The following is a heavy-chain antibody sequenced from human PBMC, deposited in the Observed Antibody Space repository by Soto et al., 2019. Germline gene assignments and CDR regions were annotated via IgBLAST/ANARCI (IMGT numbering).Heavy chain of an antibody. CDR3: ARDKEYYYGPGKFAY. D-gene: IGHD3-10*01. CDR2: ISYDGSNK. V-gene: IGHV3-30-3*01. Sequence: PGGSLRLSCAASGFTFSSYAMHWVRQAPGKGLEWVAVISYDGSNKYYADSVKGRFTISRDNSKNMLCLQMNSLRAEDTAVYYCARDKEYYYGPGKFAYWGQGTLVTVSS. J-gene: IGHJ4*02. CDR1: GFTFSSYA.